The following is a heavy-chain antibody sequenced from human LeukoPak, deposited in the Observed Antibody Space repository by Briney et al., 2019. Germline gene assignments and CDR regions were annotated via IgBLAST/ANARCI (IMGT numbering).Heavy chain of an antibody. CDR2: ISSSSTI. CDR1: GFTFSSYS. J-gene: IGHJ6*02. V-gene: IGHV3-48*02. Sequence: GGSLRLSRAASGFTFSSYSMNWVRQAPGKGLKWVSYISSSSTIYYADSVKGRFTISRDNAKNSLYLQMNSLRDEDTAVYYCASGLHIYYYYGMDVWGQGTTVTVSS. CDR3: ASGLHIYYYYGMDV.